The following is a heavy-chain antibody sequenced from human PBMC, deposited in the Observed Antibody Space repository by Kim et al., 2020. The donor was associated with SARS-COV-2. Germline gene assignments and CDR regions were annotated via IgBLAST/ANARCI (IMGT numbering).Heavy chain of an antibody. Sequence: STVHTPSLTIRVTISVATSKNQFSLKLSSVTAADTAVYYCARLTTTVTTAWGQGTLVTVSS. D-gene: IGHD4-17*01. V-gene: IGHV4-39*01. J-gene: IGHJ5*02. CDR2: ST. CDR3: ARLTTTVTTA.